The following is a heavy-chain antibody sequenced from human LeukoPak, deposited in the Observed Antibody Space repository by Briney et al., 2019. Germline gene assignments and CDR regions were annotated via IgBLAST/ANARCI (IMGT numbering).Heavy chain of an antibody. CDR3: ARHDDIAGYFDY. J-gene: IGHJ4*02. CDR1: GGSISSSSYY. CDR2: IYYSGST. Sequence: SETLSPTCTVSGGSISSSSYYWGWIRQPPGKGLEWIGSIYYSGSTYYNPSLKSRVTISVDASKNQFSLKLSSVTAADTAVYYCARHDDIAGYFDYWGQGTLVTVSS. D-gene: IGHD3-9*01. V-gene: IGHV4-39*01.